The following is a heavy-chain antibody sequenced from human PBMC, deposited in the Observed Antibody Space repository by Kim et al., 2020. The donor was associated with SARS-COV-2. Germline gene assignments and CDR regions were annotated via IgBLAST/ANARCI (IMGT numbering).Heavy chain of an antibody. V-gene: IGHV4-38-2*02. CDR1: GYSLSSGYY. J-gene: IGHJ4*02. CDR3: ARGLPAHILTGHPLLDFDY. CDR2: IYHSGST. D-gene: IGHD3-9*01. Sequence: SQTLSLTCTVSGYSLSSGYYWGWIRQPPGKGLEWIGSIYHSGSTYSNPSLKSRVTISVDTSKNQFSLKLSSVTAADTAVYYCARGLPAHILTGHPLLDFDYWGQGTLVTVSS.